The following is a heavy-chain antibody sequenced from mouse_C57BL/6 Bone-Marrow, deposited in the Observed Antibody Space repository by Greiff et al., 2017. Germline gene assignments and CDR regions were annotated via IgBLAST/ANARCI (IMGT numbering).Heavy chain of an antibody. CDR3: ASLLITTMDY. J-gene: IGHJ4*01. D-gene: IGHD1-1*01. V-gene: IGHV1-9*01. CDR1: GYTFTGYW. CDR2: ILPGSGST. Sequence: VQLQQSGAELMKPGASVKLSCKATGYTFTGYWIEWVKQRPGHGLEWIGEILPGSGSTNYNGKFKGKATLTADKSSSTAYMQLSSLTSEDSAVYFCASLLITTMDYWGQGTSVTVSS.